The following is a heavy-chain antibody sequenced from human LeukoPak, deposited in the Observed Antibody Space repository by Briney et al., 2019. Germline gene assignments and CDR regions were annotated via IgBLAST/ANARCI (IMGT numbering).Heavy chain of an antibody. V-gene: IGHV4-59*01. Sequence: SETLSLTCTVSGGSISTSYYWSWIRQPPGKGLEWIGYIYYSGSTNYNPSLKSRVTISVDTSKNQFSLKLSSVTAADTAVYYCARVVSRITMVRGVIGWFDPWGQGTLVTVSS. CDR1: GGSISTSYY. D-gene: IGHD3-10*01. CDR2: IYYSGST. CDR3: ARVVSRITMVRGVIGWFDP. J-gene: IGHJ5*02.